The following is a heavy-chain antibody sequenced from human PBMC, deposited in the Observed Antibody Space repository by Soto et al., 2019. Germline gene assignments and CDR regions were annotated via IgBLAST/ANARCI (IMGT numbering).Heavy chain of an antibody. CDR1: GGTFSSYT. CDR2: IIPILGIA. CDR3: ARTYYYDSSPTGY. J-gene: IGHJ4*02. V-gene: IGHV1-69*02. D-gene: IGHD3-22*01. Sequence: SVKVSCKASGGTFSSYTISWVRQAPGQGLEWMGRIIPILGIANYAQKFQGRVTITADKSTSTAYMELSSLRSEDTAVYYCARTYYYDSSPTGYWGQGTLVTVSS.